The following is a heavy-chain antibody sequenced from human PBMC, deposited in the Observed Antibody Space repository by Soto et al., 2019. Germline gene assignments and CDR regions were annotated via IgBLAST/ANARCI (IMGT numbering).Heavy chain of an antibody. CDR2: IWYDGNTK. J-gene: IGHJ6*02. Sequence: QIQLVESGGGVVQPGRSLRLSCTASGFTFNSYGFNWVRQAPGKGLEWVAVIWYDGNTKYYADSVKGRFTISRDNLRSPVYLQMNSLTAEDTAVYYCARPLVAPVAGPYYYGMDVWGQGTTVTVSS. CDR1: GFTFNSYG. V-gene: IGHV3-33*01. CDR3: ARPLVAPVAGPYYYGMDV. D-gene: IGHD6-19*01.